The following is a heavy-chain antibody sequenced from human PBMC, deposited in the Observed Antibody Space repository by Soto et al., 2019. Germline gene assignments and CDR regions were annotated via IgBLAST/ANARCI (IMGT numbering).Heavy chain of an antibody. D-gene: IGHD4-17*01. CDR1: GFSFSSYG. V-gene: IGHV3-23*01. CDR2: ILAVDGIT. J-gene: IGHJ1*01. Sequence: EVQLLESGGGLVQPGGSLRLSCAASGFSFSSYGMSWVRQAPGKGPEWVATILAVDGITDYADAVRGRFTISRDNSKNRLHLQMNGLRAEDTAVYYCAKWAGTYGDYARYFHYWGQGTLVTVSS. CDR3: AKWAGTYGDYARYFHY.